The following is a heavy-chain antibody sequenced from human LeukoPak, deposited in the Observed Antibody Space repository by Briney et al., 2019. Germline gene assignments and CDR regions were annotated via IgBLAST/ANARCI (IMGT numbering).Heavy chain of an antibody. CDR3: ARGGDYYYDSSGYPQDY. CDR2: IYYSGST. CDR1: GGSISSGGYY. Sequence: SETLSLTCTVSGGSISSGGYYWSCLRQHPGKALEWIGHIYYSGSTYYTPSLKSRVTISVDTSMNQFSLKLSSVTAADTAVYYCARGGDYYYDSSGYPQDYWRQGTLVTVSS. J-gene: IGHJ4*02. D-gene: IGHD3-22*01. V-gene: IGHV4-31*03.